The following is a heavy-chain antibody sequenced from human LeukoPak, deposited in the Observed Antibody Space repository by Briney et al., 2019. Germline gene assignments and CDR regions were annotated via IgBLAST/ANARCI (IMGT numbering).Heavy chain of an antibody. CDR1: GFTFSSYA. D-gene: IGHD5-18*01. CDR2: INEDGSAK. V-gene: IGHV3-7*01. CDR3: TRDVGYNAFDV. Sequence: PGGSLRLSCAASGFTFSSYAMSWVRQAPGKGLEWVANINEDGSAKNYGDSVKGRFTISRDNAKNSVYLQMTSLRAEDTAVYYCTRDVGYNAFDVWGQGTMVTISS. J-gene: IGHJ3*01.